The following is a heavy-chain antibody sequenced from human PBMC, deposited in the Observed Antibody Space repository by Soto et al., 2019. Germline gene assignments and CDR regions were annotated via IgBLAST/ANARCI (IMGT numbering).Heavy chain of an antibody. Sequence: PGGSLRLSCAASGFTFSSYAMSWVRQAPGKGPEWVAAVSDIVGRTYYADSVKGRFTISRDNSKNTVYLQMNSLRVEDTALYYCAKEAAVKGIVESWGQGTLVTVSS. V-gene: IGHV3-23*01. D-gene: IGHD1-26*01. CDR3: AKEAAVKGIVES. CDR1: GFTFSSYA. J-gene: IGHJ5*02. CDR2: VSDIVGRT.